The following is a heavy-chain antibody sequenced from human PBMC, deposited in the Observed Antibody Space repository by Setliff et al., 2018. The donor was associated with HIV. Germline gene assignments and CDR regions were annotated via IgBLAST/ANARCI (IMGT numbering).Heavy chain of an antibody. CDR1: GYSFTSHW. D-gene: IGHD3-3*01. Sequence: GASVKVSCKASGYSFTSHWMHWVRQAPGQGLEWMAMINPSGGDTRYAPRFHGRVTLSTDTSTSTFYMELRSLKFEDTAVYFCVRDSYYNFWTSHYSGMDIWGQGAPVTVSS. CDR2: INPSGGDT. J-gene: IGHJ6*02. CDR3: VRDSYYNFWTSHYSGMDI. V-gene: IGHV1-46*01.